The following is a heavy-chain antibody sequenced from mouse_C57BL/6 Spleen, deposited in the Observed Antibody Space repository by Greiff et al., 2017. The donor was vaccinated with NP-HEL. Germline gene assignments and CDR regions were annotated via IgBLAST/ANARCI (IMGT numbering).Heavy chain of an antibody. CDR3: ARTGYDYDGAWCAY. D-gene: IGHD2-4*01. V-gene: IGHV1-4*01. J-gene: IGHJ3*01. Sequence: QVQLKQSGAELARPGASVKMSCKASGYTFTSYTMHWVKQRPGQGLEWIGYINPSSGYTKYNQKFKDKATLTADKSSSTAYMQLSSLTSEDSAVYYCARTGYDYDGAWCAYWGQGTLVTVSA. CDR2: INPSSGYT. CDR1: GYTFTSYT.